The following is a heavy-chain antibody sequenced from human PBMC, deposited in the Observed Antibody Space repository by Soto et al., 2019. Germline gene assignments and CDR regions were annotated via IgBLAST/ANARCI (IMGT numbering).Heavy chain of an antibody. CDR2: INHSGST. Sequence: KASETLSLTCAVYGGSFSGYYWSWIRQPPGKGLEWIGEINHSGSTNYNPSLKSRVTISVDTSKNQFSLKLSSVTAADTAVYYCARGLGIGGYGMDVWGQGTTVTVSS. D-gene: IGHD3-16*01. CDR3: ARGLGIGGYGMDV. J-gene: IGHJ6*02. CDR1: GGSFSGYY. V-gene: IGHV4-34*01.